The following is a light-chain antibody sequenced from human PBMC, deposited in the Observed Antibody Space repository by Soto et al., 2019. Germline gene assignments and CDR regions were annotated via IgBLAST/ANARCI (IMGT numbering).Light chain of an antibody. Sequence: VMQQSPGPLSFSTGKRATLSCRASQSVSNNYLAWYQQKPGQAPRLLIYGASSRAAGFPARFSGSESGTEFTLTISSLQSEDFAVYYCQQYNNWPTFGQGTKVDI. CDR2: GAS. J-gene: IGKJ1*01. CDR3: QQYNNWPT. V-gene: IGKV3D-15*01. CDR1: QSVSNN.